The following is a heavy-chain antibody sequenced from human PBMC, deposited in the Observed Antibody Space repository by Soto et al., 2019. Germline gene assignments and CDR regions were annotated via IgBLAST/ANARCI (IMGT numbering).Heavy chain of an antibody. CDR1: GFTFSSYA. Sequence: QVQLVESGGGVVQPGRSLRLSCAASGFTFSSYAMHWVRQAPGKGLEWVAVISYDGSNKYYADSVKGRFTISRDNSKNTLYLQMNSLRAEDTAGYYCARYVGVVAAIDYWGQGTLVTVSS. J-gene: IGHJ4*02. CDR2: ISYDGSNK. D-gene: IGHD2-15*01. CDR3: ARYVGVVAAIDY. V-gene: IGHV3-30*14.